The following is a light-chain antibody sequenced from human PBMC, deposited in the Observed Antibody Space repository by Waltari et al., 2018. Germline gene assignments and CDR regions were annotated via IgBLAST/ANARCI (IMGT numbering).Light chain of an antibody. J-gene: IGLJ1*01. Sequence: QSALTQPDSVSGSPGQSITISCTGTSRDVGGYNYVSSYQQHPGKAPKLMIYEVSNRPSGVSNRFSGSKSGNTASLTISGLQAEDEADYYCSSYTSSSTLYVFGTGTKVTVL. CDR3: SSYTSSSTLYV. CDR2: EVS. CDR1: SRDVGGYNY. V-gene: IGLV2-14*01.